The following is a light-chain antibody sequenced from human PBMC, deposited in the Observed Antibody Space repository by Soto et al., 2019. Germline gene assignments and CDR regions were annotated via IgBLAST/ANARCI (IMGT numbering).Light chain of an antibody. Sequence: QSVLTQPPSVSAAPGQKVTISCSGSSSNIGSHYVSWYQQLPVTAPKLLIYDNNKRPSGIPDRSSGSKSGTSATLGITGLQTGDEADYYCGTWDSSLSAVVFGGGTKLTVL. CDR2: DNN. J-gene: IGLJ2*01. V-gene: IGLV1-51*01. CDR3: GTWDSSLSAVV. CDR1: SSNIGSHY.